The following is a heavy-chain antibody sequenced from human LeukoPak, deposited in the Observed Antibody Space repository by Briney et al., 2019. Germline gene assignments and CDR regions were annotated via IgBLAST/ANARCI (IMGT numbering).Heavy chain of an antibody. V-gene: IGHV4-34*01. J-gene: IGHJ5*02. CDR2: VNHSGST. CDR1: GGTVTGYY. D-gene: IGHD3-22*01. CDR3: ARRLAFDYDGSAYRRVWFDP. Sequence: PSETLSLTCAVNGGTVTGYYWSWIRQSPGKGLEWIGEVNHSGSTNYNPSLKSRVTISVDTSKSQFSLRLNSVTAADTAMYYCARRLAFDYDGSAYRRVWFDPWGQGTLVTVAS.